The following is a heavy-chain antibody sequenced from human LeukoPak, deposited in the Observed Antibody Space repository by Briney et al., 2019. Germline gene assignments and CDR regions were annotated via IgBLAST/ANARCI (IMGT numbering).Heavy chain of an antibody. Sequence: ASVKVSCKASGYTFTHHYIHWVRQAPGQGLEWLGIINPNGGGTSYAQRFQGRITMTRDTSTSTVYMELSSLRSEDTAVYYCATDPEFPWASWGQGTLVTVSS. CDR2: INPNGGGT. D-gene: IGHD3-10*01. CDR3: ATDPEFPWAS. J-gene: IGHJ4*02. V-gene: IGHV1-46*01. CDR1: GYTFTHHY.